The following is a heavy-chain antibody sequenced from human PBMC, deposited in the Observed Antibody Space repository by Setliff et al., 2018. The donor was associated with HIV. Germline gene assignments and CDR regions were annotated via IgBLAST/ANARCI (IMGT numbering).Heavy chain of an antibody. CDR2: IYSGGST. CDR1: EVIVSNNY. V-gene: IGHV3-53*01. D-gene: IGHD3-22*01. J-gene: IGHJ4*02. Sequence: PGGSLRLSCAVSEVIVSNNYVSWVRQAPGKGLEWVSVIYSGGSTDHADSVKGRFTISRDNSKNTVYLQMNSLRAEDTAEYYCAKELAASGLGYFDSWGRGILVTVSS. CDR3: AKELAASGLGYFDS.